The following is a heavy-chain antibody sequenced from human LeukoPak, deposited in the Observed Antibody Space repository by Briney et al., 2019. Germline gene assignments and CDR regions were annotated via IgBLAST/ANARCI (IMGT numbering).Heavy chain of an antibody. CDR3: ARSIAANNWFDP. Sequence: GGSLRLSCAASGFTFSNYEMNWVRQAPGKGLEWVSYISSSGSTIYYADSVKGRFTISRDNGKNSLYLQMNSLRAEDTAVYYCARSIAANNWFDPWGQGTLVTVSS. V-gene: IGHV3-48*03. CDR1: GFTFSNYE. J-gene: IGHJ5*02. CDR2: ISSSGSTI. D-gene: IGHD6-6*01.